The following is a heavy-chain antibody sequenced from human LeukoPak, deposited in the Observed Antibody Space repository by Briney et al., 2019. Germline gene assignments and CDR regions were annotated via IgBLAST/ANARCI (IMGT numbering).Heavy chain of an antibody. Sequence: SETLSLTCTVSGGSISSYYWSWIRQPPGKGLEWIGYIYYSGSTNYNPSLKSRVTISVDTSKNQFSLKLSSVTAADTAVYYCAKLGVAGRTLHYFDYWGQGTLVTVSS. J-gene: IGHJ4*02. CDR1: GGSISSYY. CDR3: AKLGVAGRTLHYFDY. CDR2: IYYSGST. D-gene: IGHD6-19*01. V-gene: IGHV4-59*01.